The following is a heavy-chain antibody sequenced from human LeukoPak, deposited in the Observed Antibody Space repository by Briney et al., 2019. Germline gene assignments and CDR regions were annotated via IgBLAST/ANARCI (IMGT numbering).Heavy chain of an antibody. CDR1: GGTFSSYA. D-gene: IGHD6-13*01. CDR2: IIPIFGTA. V-gene: IGHV1-69*01. Sequence: ASVKVSCKASGGTFSSYAISWVRQAPGQGLEWMGGIIPIFGTANYAQKFQGRVTITADESTSTAYMELSSLRSEDTAVYYCARASSPYRQQLVPNYWGQGTLVTVSS. CDR3: ARASSPYRQQLVPNY. J-gene: IGHJ4*02.